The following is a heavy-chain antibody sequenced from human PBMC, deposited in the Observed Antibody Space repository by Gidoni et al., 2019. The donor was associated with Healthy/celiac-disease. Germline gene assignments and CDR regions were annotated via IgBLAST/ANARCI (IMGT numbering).Heavy chain of an antibody. CDR3: ASENYDFWSGFPYYYYMDV. CDR1: GFTFSSYI. D-gene: IGHD3-3*01. CDR2: ISSSSSYI. V-gene: IGHV3-21*01. J-gene: IGHJ6*03. Sequence: EVQLVESGGGLVKPGGSLRLSCAASGFTFSSYIMNWVRQAPGKGLEWVASISSSSSYIYYADSVKGRFTISRDNAKNSLYLQMNSLRAEDTAVYYCASENYDFWSGFPYYYYMDVWGKGTTVTVSS.